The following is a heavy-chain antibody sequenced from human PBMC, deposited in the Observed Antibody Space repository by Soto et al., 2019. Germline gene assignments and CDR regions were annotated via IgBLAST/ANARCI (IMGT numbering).Heavy chain of an antibody. J-gene: IGHJ5*02. CDR2: IYYSGST. Sequence: SETLSLTCTVSGGSISSYYWSWIRQPPGKGLEWIGYIYYSGSTNYNPSLKSRVTISVDTSKNQFSLKLSSVTAADTAVHYCARLWDGYSNYGGWFDPWGQGTLVTVSS. D-gene: IGHD4-4*01. V-gene: IGHV4-59*01. CDR3: ARLWDGYSNYGGWFDP. CDR1: GGSISSYY.